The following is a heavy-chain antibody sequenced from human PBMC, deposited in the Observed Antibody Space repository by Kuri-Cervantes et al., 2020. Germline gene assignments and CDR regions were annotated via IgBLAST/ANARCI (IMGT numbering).Heavy chain of an antibody. D-gene: IGHD3-10*01. Sequence: SCKASGYTFTSYYMHWVRQAPGKGLEWVSSISSSSSYIYYADSVKGRFTISRDNAKNSLYLQMNSLRAEDTAVYYCARAMVRGAHPYYFDYWGQGTLVTVSS. J-gene: IGHJ4*02. CDR1: GYTFTSYY. V-gene: IGHV3-21*01. CDR3: ARAMVRGAHPYYFDY. CDR2: ISSSSSYI.